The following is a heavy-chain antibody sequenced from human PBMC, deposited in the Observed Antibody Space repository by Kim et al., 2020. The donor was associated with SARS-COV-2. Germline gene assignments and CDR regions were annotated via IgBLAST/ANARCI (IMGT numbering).Heavy chain of an antibody. J-gene: IGHJ4*02. Sequence: ASVKVSCKASGYTFTSYDINWVRQATGQGLEWMGWMNPNSGNTGYAQKFQGRVTMTRNTSISTAYMELSSLRSEDTAVYYCARYYYGSGSYDYWGQGTLVTVSS. CDR3: ARYYYGSGSYDY. D-gene: IGHD3-10*01. V-gene: IGHV1-8*01. CDR1: GYTFTSYD. CDR2: MNPNSGNT.